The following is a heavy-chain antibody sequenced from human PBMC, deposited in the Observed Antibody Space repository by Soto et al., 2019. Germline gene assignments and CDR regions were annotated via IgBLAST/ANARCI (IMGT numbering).Heavy chain of an antibody. Sequence: WASVKVSCKASGYTFTGYYMHWVRQAPGQGLEWMGWINPNSGGTNYAQKFQGRVTMTRDTSISTAYMELSRLRSDDTAVYYCARDLRGDDFWSGYYTGDAFDIWGQGTMVTVSS. CDR2: INPNSGGT. V-gene: IGHV1-2*02. CDR3: ARDLRGDDFWSGYYTGDAFDI. D-gene: IGHD3-3*01. CDR1: GYTFTGYY. J-gene: IGHJ3*02.